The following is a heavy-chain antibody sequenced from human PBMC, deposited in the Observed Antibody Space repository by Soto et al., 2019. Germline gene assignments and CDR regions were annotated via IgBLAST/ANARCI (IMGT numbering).Heavy chain of an antibody. CDR3: ARDQGLAARQFNFDY. CDR2: INAGNGNT. Sequence: ASVKVSCKASGYTFTSYAMHWVRQAPGQRLEWMGWINAGNGNTKYSQKCQGRVTITRDTSASTAYMELSSLRSEDTAVYYCARDQGLAARQFNFDYWGQGTRVTVSS. V-gene: IGHV1-3*01. J-gene: IGHJ4*02. D-gene: IGHD6-6*01. CDR1: GYTFTSYA.